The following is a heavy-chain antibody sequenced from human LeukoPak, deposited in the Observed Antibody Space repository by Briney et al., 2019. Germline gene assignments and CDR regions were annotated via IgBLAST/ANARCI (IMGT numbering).Heavy chain of an antibody. D-gene: IGHD4-11*01. CDR3: ARRAYSDYGGVSVDP. J-gene: IGHJ5*02. V-gene: IGHV4-39*01. CDR2: IYDSGST. Sequence: PSETLSLTCTVSGGSIRSSYYYWGWIRQPPGKGLEWIGSIYDSGSTYYNPSLKSRVTISVDTSKNQFSLKLSSVTAADTAVYYCARRAYSDYGGVSVDPWGQGTLVTVSS. CDR1: GGSIRSSYYY.